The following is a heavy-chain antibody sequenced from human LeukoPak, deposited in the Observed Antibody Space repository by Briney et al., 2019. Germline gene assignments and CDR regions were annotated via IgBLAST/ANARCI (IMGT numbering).Heavy chain of an antibody. CDR3: AGPGGSWAFDY. V-gene: IGHV4-59*01. Sequence: SETLSLTCTVSGGSISSYYWSWIRQPPGKGLEWIGYIYYSGSTNYNPSLKSRVTISVDTSKNQFSLKLSSVTAADTAVYYCAGPGGSWAFDYWGQGTLVTVSS. D-gene: IGHD3-16*01. J-gene: IGHJ4*02. CDR2: IYYSGST. CDR1: GGSISSYY.